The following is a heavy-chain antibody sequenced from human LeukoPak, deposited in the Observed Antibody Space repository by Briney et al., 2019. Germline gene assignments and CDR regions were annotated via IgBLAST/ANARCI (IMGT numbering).Heavy chain of an antibody. CDR2: IKQDGSEK. V-gene: IGHV3-7*04. CDR1: GFTFSSYL. J-gene: IGHJ6*02. CDR3: ARVDGRYYYYYGMDV. Sequence: PGGSLRLSCAASGFTFSSYLMSWVRQAPGKGLEWVANIKQDGSEKYYVDSVKGRFTISRDNAKNSLYLQMNSLRAEDTAVYFCARVDGRYYYYYGMDVWGQGTTVTVSS.